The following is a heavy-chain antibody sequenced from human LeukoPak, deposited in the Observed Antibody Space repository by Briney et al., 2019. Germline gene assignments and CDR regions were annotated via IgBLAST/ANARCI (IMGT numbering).Heavy chain of an antibody. CDR2: VNSDGSRT. D-gene: IGHD4-17*01. CDR1: GFTFTKYW. J-gene: IGHJ4*02. Sequence: GGSLRLSCAASGFTFTKYWMHWVCQAPGKVLVWVSRVNSDGSRTTYADSVKGRFTISRDNANNTLYLQMNSLTAEDTAVYYCAREGSVTNDYWGQGSLVTVSS. V-gene: IGHV3-74*03. CDR3: AREGSVTNDY.